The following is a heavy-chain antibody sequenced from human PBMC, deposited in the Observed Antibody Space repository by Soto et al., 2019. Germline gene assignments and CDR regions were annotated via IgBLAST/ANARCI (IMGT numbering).Heavy chain of an antibody. Sequence: QVQLVQSGAEVKKPGASVKVSCKASGYSFTTYYMHWVRQAPGQGLEWMGMINPSGGSTSYAQKFQGRVTMTRDTSTSTVYMEPSSLRSEDTAVYYCARNDKSGLDYWGQGTLVTVSS. J-gene: IGHJ4*02. V-gene: IGHV1-46*01. CDR1: GYSFTTYY. D-gene: IGHD1-1*01. CDR2: INPSGGST. CDR3: ARNDKSGLDY.